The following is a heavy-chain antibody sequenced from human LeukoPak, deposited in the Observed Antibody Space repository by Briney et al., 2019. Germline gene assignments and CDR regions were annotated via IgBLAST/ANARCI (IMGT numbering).Heavy chain of an antibody. CDR2: MNPNSGNT. CDR1: GYTFTSYD. Sequence: ASVKVSCKASGYTFTSYDINWVRQATGQGLEWMGWMNPNSGNTGYAQKFQGRVTMTRNTSISTAYMELSSLRSEDTAVYYCARDRVPEDIVVVPAAMRPSDYYYYYGMDVWGKGTTVTVSS. J-gene: IGHJ6*04. CDR3: ARDRVPEDIVVVPAAMRPSDYYYYYGMDV. D-gene: IGHD2-2*01. V-gene: IGHV1-8*01.